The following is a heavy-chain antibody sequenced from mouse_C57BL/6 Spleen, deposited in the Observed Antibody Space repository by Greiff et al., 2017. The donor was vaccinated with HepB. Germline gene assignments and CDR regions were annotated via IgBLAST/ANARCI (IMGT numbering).Heavy chain of an antibody. CDR2: ISDGGSYT. Sequence: DVKLVESGGGLVKPGGSLKLSCAASGFTFSSYAMSWVRQTPEKRLEWVATISDGGSYTYYPDNVKGRFTISRDNAKNNLYLQMSHLKSEDTAMYYCARVSKYFDVWGTGTTVTVSS. CDR1: GFTFSSYA. CDR3: ARVSKYFDV. J-gene: IGHJ1*03. V-gene: IGHV5-4*03.